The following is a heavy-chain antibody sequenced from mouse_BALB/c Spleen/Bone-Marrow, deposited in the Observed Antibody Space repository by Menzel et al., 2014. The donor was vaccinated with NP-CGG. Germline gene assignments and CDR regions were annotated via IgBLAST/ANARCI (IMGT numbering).Heavy chain of an antibody. V-gene: IGHV1-7*01. Sequence: VQLQESGAEQAKPGASVKMSCKVSDYTFTSYWIHWVKQRPGQGLEWIGYIDPRTANTEYSQKFKDKATLTADKSSSTAYMQLSSLTSEDSAVYYCARYWDAYWGQGTLVTVSA. CDR3: ARYWDAY. J-gene: IGHJ3*01. CDR2: IDPRTANT. CDR1: DYTFTSYW. D-gene: IGHD4-1*01.